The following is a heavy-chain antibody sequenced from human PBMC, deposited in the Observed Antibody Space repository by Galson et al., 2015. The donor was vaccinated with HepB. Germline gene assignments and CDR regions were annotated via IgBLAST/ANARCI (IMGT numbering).Heavy chain of an antibody. V-gene: IGHV3-30*18. CDR2: ISYDGSNK. D-gene: IGHD6-19*01. CDR3: AKGGSSGWELLNYFDY. CDR1: GFTFSSYG. J-gene: IGHJ4*02. Sequence: SLRLSCAASGFTFSSYGMHWVRQAPGKGLEWVAVISYDGSNKYYADSVKGRFTISRDNSKNTLYLQMNSLRAEDTAVYYCAKGGSSGWELLNYFDYWGQGTLVTVSS.